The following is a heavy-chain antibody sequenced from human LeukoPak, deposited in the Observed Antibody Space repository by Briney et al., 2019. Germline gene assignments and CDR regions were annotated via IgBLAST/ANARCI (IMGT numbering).Heavy chain of an antibody. CDR2: INHSGST. CDR3: ARLFPDYDILTGFPLYYFDY. D-gene: IGHD3-9*01. V-gene: IGHV4-34*01. Sequence: SETLSLTCAVYGGSFSGYYWSWIRQPPGKGLEWIGEINHSGSTNYNPSLKSRVTISVDTSKNQFSLKLSSVTAADTAVYYCARLFPDYDILTGFPLYYFDYWGQGTLVTVSS. CDR1: GGSFSGYY. J-gene: IGHJ4*02.